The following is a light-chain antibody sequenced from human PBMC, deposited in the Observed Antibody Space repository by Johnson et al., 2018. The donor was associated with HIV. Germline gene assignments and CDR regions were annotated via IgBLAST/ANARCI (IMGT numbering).Light chain of an antibody. CDR1: SSNIGNNY. Sequence: QSVLTQPPSVSAAPGQKVTISCSGSSSNIGNNYVSWYQQLPGTAPKLLIYENNKRPSGIPDRFSGSKSGTSATLGITGLQPWDEADYYCGTWDSRLSAYVFGERTKVTVL. V-gene: IGLV1-51*02. J-gene: IGLJ1*01. CDR3: GTWDSRLSAYV. CDR2: ENN.